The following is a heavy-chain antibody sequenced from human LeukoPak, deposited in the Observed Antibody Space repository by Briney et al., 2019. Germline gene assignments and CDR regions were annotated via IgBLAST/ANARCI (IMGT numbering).Heavy chain of an antibody. CDR1: GYTFTGYY. D-gene: IGHD1-26*01. Sequence: ASVKVSCKASGYTFTGYYMHWVRQDPGQGLEWMGWINPNSGGTNYAQMFQGWVTMTRDTSISTAYMELSRLRSDDTAVYYCARISGSYKGNTFDYWGQGTLVTVSS. CDR3: ARISGSYKGNTFDY. V-gene: IGHV1-2*04. J-gene: IGHJ4*02. CDR2: INPNSGGT.